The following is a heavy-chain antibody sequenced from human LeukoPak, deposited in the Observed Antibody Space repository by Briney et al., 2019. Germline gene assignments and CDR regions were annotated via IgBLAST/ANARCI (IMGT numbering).Heavy chain of an antibody. Sequence: PGGSLRLSCAASGFTFDDYAMHWVRHAPGKGLEWVSLITWDGGSTDYADSVKGRFTISRDNSKNSQYLQMNSLSTEDTALYYCAKGHDYGNFVDAFDIWGQGTMVIVSS. D-gene: IGHD4-11*01. V-gene: IGHV3-43*01. CDR3: AKGHDYGNFVDAFDI. J-gene: IGHJ3*02. CDR2: ITWDGGST. CDR1: GFTFDDYA.